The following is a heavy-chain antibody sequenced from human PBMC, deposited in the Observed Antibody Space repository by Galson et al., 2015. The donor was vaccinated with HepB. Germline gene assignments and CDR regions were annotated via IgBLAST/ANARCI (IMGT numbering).Heavy chain of an antibody. D-gene: IGHD3-22*01. Sequence: SLRLSCAASGFTFSSYAMSWVRQAPGKGLEWVSAISGSGGSTYYADSVKGRFTISRDNSKNTLYLQMNSLRAEDTAVYYCAKDHSVVVPPIDAFDIWGQGTMVTVSS. CDR1: GFTFSSYA. V-gene: IGHV3-23*01. J-gene: IGHJ3*02. CDR2: ISGSGGST. CDR3: AKDHSVVVPPIDAFDI.